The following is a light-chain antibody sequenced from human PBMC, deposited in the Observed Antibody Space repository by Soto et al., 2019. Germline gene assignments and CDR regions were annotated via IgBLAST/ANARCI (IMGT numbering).Light chain of an antibody. J-gene: IGLJ2*01. V-gene: IGLV1-51*02. CDR1: TSNIGNHY. CDR3: ATWDDSLNPRGV. Sequence: QSVLTQPPSVSAAPGQMVTISCSGSTSNIGNHYVSWYQQFPGAAPRLLIYENDKRPSGIPDRFSGSKSGTSATLDISGLQTGDEADYFCATWDDSLNPRGVFGGGTQVTVL. CDR2: END.